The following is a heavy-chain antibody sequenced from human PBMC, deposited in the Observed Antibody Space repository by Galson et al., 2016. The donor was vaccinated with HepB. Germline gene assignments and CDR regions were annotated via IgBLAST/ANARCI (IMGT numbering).Heavy chain of an antibody. J-gene: IGHJ6*02. CDR3: ARDKRFSCVNGVCSLGDQYFGMDV. D-gene: IGHD2-8*01. CDR1: AYVFVTHG. Sequence: SVKVSCKASAYVFVTHGISWVRQAPGQGLEWMAWISPYSGDTYYSHKFQGRVALTTVTSTGTAYMEMRSLRSDDTAGYYCARDKRFSCVNGVCSLGDQYFGMDVWGQGTTVIVSS. V-gene: IGHV1-18*01. CDR2: ISPYSGDT.